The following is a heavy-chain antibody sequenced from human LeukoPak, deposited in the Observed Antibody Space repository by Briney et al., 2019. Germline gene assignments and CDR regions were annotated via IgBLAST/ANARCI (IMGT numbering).Heavy chain of an antibody. D-gene: IGHD6-6*01. Sequence: GGSLRLSCAVSGFTLSSYVMSWVRQAPGKGLEWVSTISGSGGSTYYADSVKGRFTISRDNSKNTLYLQMNSLRAEDTAVYYCAKGSIAALYYFDYWGQGTLVTVSS. CDR1: GFTLSSYV. V-gene: IGHV3-23*01. CDR3: AKGSIAALYYFDY. J-gene: IGHJ4*02. CDR2: ISGSGGST.